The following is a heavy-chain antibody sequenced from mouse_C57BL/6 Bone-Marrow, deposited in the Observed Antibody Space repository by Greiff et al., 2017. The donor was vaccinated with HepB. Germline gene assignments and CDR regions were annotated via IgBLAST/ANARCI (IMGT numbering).Heavy chain of an antibody. CDR1: GFTFSDYG. D-gene: IGHD2-4*01. Sequence: EVKLMESGGGLVKPGGSLKLSCAASGFTFSDYGMHWVRQAPEKGLEWVAYISSGSSTIYYADTVKGRFTISRDNAKNTLFLQMTSLRSEDTAMYYCARPSTMITTRDAMDYWGQGTSVTVSS. CDR2: ISSGSSTI. CDR3: ARPSTMITTRDAMDY. J-gene: IGHJ4*01. V-gene: IGHV5-17*01.